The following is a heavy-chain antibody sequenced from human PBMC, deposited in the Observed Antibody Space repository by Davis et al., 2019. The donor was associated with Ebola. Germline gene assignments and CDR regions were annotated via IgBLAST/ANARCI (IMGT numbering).Heavy chain of an antibody. V-gene: IGHV3-74*01. Sequence: HTGGSLRLSCAASGFTFSGYWMHWVRQAPGKGLEWVSGISWNRVIIGYADSVKGRFTISRDNAKNSLYLQMNSLRAEDTAVYYCARQFSESYGDAFDIWGQGTMVTVSS. CDR2: ISWNRVII. CDR3: ARQFSESYGDAFDI. J-gene: IGHJ3*02. D-gene: IGHD1-26*01. CDR1: GFTFSGYW.